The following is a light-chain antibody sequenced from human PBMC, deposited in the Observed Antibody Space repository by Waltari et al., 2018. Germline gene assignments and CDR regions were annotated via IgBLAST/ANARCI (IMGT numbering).Light chain of an antibody. CDR3: CSYTTAATFS. Sequence: QSALTQPASVSGSPGQSITIACTGTSRDVGAYNYVPWFQHHPGKAPQLLLYDVSQRPSGVSYRFSGSKSGNTASLTISGLQAEDEADYYCCSYTTAATFSFGGGTKLTVL. CDR2: DVS. J-gene: IGLJ3*02. V-gene: IGLV2-14*03. CDR1: SRDVGAYNY.